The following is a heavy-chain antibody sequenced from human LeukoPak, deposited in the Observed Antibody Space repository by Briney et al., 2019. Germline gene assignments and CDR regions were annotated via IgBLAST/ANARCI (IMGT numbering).Heavy chain of an antibody. CDR1: SGSISSSSYY. D-gene: IGHD1-7*01. CDR3: ARHVVGNYDLLSFDY. CDR2: MFFTGKA. Sequence: SETLSLTCSVSSGSISSSSYYWGWVRQPPGKGLEWIGSMFFTGKAYYNPSLKSRVTISVDTSENQFSLKLSSMTAADTAVYYCARHVVGNYDLLSFDYWGQGTLVTVSS. J-gene: IGHJ4*02. V-gene: IGHV4-39*01.